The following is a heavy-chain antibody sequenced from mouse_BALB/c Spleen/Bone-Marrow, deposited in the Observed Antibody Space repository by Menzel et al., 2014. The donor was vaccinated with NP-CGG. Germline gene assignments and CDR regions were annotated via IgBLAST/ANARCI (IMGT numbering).Heavy chain of an antibody. Sequence: EVKVEESGGGLVKPGGSLKLSCAASGFTFSYYAMSWVRQSPEKRLEWVAEICSGGSYTYYPDTVTGRFTISRDNAKNTLYLEMSSLRSEDTAMYYCVRDSSGYFDYWGQGTTLTVSS. CDR1: GFTFSYYA. CDR3: VRDSSGYFDY. J-gene: IGHJ2*01. CDR2: ICSGGSYT. V-gene: IGHV5-9-4*01. D-gene: IGHD3-1*01.